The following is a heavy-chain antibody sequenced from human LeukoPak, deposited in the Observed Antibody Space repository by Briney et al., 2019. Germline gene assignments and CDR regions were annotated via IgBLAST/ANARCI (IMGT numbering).Heavy chain of an antibody. V-gene: IGHV3-30*18. D-gene: IGHD3-22*01. CDR3: AKGGYDSSGYYAF. J-gene: IGHJ4*02. CDR2: ISYDGSNK. Sequence: GGSLRLSCAASGFTFSSYGMHWVRQVPGKGLEWVAVISYDGSNKYYADSVKGRFTISRDNSKNTLYLQMNSLRAEDTAVYYCAKGGYDSSGYYAFWGQGTLVTVSS. CDR1: GFTFSSYG.